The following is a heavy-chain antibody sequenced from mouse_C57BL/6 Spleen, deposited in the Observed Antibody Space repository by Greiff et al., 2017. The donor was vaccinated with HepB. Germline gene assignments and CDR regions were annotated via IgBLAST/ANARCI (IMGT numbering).Heavy chain of an antibody. CDR3: AGDSSGPAMDY. Sequence: VKLMESGAELMKPGASVKLSCKATGYTFTGYWIEWVKQRPGHGLEWIGEILPGSGSTNNNEKFKGKATFTADTSSNTAYMQLSSLTTEDSAIYYCAGDSSGPAMDYWGQGTSVTVSS. CDR2: ILPGSGST. D-gene: IGHD3-2*02. J-gene: IGHJ4*01. CDR1: GYTFTGYW. V-gene: IGHV1-9*01.